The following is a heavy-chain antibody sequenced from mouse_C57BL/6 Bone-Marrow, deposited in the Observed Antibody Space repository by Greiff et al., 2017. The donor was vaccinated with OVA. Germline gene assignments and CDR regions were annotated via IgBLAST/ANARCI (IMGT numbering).Heavy chain of an antibody. Sequence: VKLQESGAELARPGASVKLSCKASGYTFTSYGISWVKQRTGQGLEWIGEIYPRSGNTYYNEKFKGKATLTADKSSSTAYMELRSLTSEDSAVYFCARFLSNRYAMDYWGQGTSVTVSS. D-gene: IGHD2-5*01. J-gene: IGHJ4*01. CDR2: IYPRSGNT. CDR3: ARFLSNRYAMDY. V-gene: IGHV1-81*01. CDR1: GYTFTSYG.